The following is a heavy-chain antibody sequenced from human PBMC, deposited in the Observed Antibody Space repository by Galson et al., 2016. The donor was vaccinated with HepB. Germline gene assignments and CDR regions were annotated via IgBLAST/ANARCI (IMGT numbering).Heavy chain of an antibody. J-gene: IGHJ4*02. D-gene: IGHD5-12*01. V-gene: IGHV1-3*01. CDR3: ARSYSGYDHFDY. CDR1: GYSFTRYT. Sequence: SVKVSCKASGYSFTRYTIHWVRQAPGQRLEWMGWINAGNGNTKYSQKFQGRVTISRDTSARTAYMEMSSLRSEDTTVYYCARSYSGYDHFDYWGQGTLGTVSS. CDR2: INAGNGNT.